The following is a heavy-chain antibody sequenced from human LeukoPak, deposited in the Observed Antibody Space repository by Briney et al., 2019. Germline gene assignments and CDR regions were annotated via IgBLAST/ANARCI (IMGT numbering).Heavy chain of an antibody. CDR1: GFTFSSYG. J-gene: IGHJ4*02. CDR2: IRYDGSNK. D-gene: IGHD2-21*02. Sequence: PGGSLRLSCAASGFTFSSYGMHWVRQAPGKGLEWVAFIRYDGSNKYYADSVKGRFTISRDNAKNSLYLQMNSLRAEDTAVYYCARDLSPAEVTAMLDYWGQGTLVTVSS. CDR3: ARDLSPAEVTAMLDY. V-gene: IGHV3-30*02.